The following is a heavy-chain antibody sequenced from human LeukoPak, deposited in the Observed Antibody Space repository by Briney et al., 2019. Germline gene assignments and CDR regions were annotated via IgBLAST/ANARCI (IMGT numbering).Heavy chain of an antibody. Sequence: GGSLRLSCATSGFPFSDFSMSWVRQAPGKGLEWISTTNFGGTSTYYAESVKGRFTISRDNSKNTLYLRMSSLRVEDTAVYYCAKQSYARSLGEGGPGTLVSVSS. CDR2: TNFGGTST. CDR1: GFPFSDFS. J-gene: IGHJ4*02. CDR3: AKQSYARSLGE. V-gene: IGHV3-23*01. D-gene: IGHD2-8*01.